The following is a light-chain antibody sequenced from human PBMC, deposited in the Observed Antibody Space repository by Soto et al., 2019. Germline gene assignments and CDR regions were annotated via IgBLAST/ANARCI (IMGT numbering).Light chain of an antibody. V-gene: IGLV2-14*02. Sequence: QSALTQPASVSGSPGQSITISCTGTSSDVGSYNLVSWYQQHPGKAPKLIIFEVTYRPTGISHRFSASKSGNTASLTISGLEAEDEAFYYCSSYRRTTFPHVVFGGGTKLTVL. CDR2: EVT. J-gene: IGLJ2*01. CDR3: SSYRRTTFPHVV. CDR1: SSDVGSYNL.